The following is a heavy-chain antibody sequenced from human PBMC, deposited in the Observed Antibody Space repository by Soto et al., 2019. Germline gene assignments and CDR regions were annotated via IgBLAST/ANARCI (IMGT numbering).Heavy chain of an antibody. V-gene: IGHV1-46*01. CDR2: IKPGYPAGRST. D-gene: IGHD1-26*01. CDR3: AREAIVAGATTGMDV. Sequence: QVQLVQSGAEVKKPGASVKVSCKASGYTLTTFFMHWVRQAPGQGLEWMGVIKPGYPAGRSTTYAHKFQGRVTMTTDTSTSTVDMELSRLRSDDTAVYYCAREAIVAGATTGMDVWGQGTTVTVSS. CDR1: GYTLTTFF. J-gene: IGHJ6*02.